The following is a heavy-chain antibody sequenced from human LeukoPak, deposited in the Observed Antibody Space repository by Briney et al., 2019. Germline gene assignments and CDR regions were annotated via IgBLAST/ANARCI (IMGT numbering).Heavy chain of an antibody. Sequence: ASVTVSCKASGGTFSSYAISWVRQAPGKGLEWMGGFDPEDGETIYAQKFQGRVTMTEDTSTDTAYMELSSLRSEDTAVYYCATGSYYYDSSGYYPDWGQGTLVTVSS. CDR2: FDPEDGET. J-gene: IGHJ4*02. D-gene: IGHD3-22*01. V-gene: IGHV1-24*01. CDR1: GGTFSSYA. CDR3: ATGSYYYDSSGYYPD.